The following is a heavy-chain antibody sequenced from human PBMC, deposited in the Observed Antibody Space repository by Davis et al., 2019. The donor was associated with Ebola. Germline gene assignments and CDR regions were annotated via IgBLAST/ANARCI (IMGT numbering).Heavy chain of an antibody. J-gene: IGHJ4*02. V-gene: IGHV3-7*01. CDR3: ARGWMER. Sequence: GESLKISCAASGITFTRHWMTWVRQAPGKGLEWVANIKQDGSEKYYVDSVKGRFTISRDNAKNSLYLQMNSLRAEDTAVYYCARGWMERWGQGTLVIVSS. D-gene: IGHD5-12*01. CDR2: IKQDGSEK. CDR1: GITFTRHW.